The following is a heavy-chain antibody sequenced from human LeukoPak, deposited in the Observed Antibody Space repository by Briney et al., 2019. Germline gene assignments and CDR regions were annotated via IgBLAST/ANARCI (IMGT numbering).Heavy chain of an antibody. CDR1: GFTFSSYA. J-gene: IGHJ4*02. CDR2: ISYDGSNK. CDR3: ARGGDPQFDY. Sequence: PPGRSLRLSCAASGFTFSSYAMHWVRQAPGKGLEWVAVISYDGSNKYYADSVKGRFTISRDNSKNTLYLQMNSLRAEDTAVYYCARGGDPQFDYWGQGTLVTVSS. V-gene: IGHV3-30-3*01. D-gene: IGHD7-27*01.